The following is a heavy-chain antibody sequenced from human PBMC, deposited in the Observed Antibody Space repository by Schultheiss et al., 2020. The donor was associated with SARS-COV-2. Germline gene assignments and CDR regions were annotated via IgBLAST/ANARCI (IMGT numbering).Heavy chain of an antibody. V-gene: IGHV3-74*03. J-gene: IGHJ4*02. CDR3: ARAGIHYFSDYYLDS. D-gene: IGHD3-10*01. CDR2: ISSDGSGT. Sequence: GGSLRLSCAASGFTFSSYSMNWVRQAPGKGPVWISRISSDGSGTTYTDSVKGRFIVSRDNAQNTLYLEMSYLRAEDTAVYYCARAGIHYFSDYYLDSWGQGTLVTVSS. CDR1: GFTFSSYS.